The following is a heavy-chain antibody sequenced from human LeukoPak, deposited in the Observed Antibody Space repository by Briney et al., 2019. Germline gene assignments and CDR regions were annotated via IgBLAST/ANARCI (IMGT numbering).Heavy chain of an antibody. J-gene: IGHJ3*02. Sequence: GGSLRLSCAASGFTFSSYSMNWVRQAPGKGLEWVSSISSSSSYIYYADSVKGRFTISRDNAKNSLYLQINSLRAEDTAVYYCARDRRIAVAGNRRDAFDIWGQGTMVTVSS. CDR1: GFTFSSYS. CDR2: ISSSSSYI. CDR3: ARDRRIAVAGNRRDAFDI. D-gene: IGHD6-19*01. V-gene: IGHV3-21*01.